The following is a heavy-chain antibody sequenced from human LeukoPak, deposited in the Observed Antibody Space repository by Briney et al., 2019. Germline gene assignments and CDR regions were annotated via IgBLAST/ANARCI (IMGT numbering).Heavy chain of an antibody. CDR3: ARDAEVQATGY. V-gene: IGHV1-69*13. D-gene: IGHD7-27*01. CDR2: IIPIFGTA. CDR1: GGTFSSYA. J-gene: IGHJ4*02. Sequence: GASVKVSCKASGGTFSSYAISWVRQAPGQGLEWMGGIIPIFGTANYAQRFQGRVTITADESTSTAYMELSSLRSEDTAVYYCARDAEVQATGYWGQGTLVTVSS.